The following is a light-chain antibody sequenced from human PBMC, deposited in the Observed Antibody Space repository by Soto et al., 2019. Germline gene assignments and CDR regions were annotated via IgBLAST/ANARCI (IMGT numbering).Light chain of an antibody. Sequence: EIVLTQAPGNLSLSPLERATISLRASQIVSSYLSWYQQKPGQSPKLLIYDASNRATGIPARFSGSGSGTDFTLTISSLEPEDFAVYYCQKRSNWPLACGQGTKVDIK. CDR1: QIVSSY. CDR2: DAS. V-gene: IGKV3-11*01. CDR3: QKRSNWPLA. J-gene: IGKJ1*01.